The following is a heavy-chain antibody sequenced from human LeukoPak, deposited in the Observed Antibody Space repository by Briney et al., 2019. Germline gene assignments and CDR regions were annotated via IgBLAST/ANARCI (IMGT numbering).Heavy chain of an antibody. CDR1: GFTFSSYA. CDR3: ARVTGGRIPYFDY. J-gene: IGHJ4*02. Sequence: GGSLRLSCAASGFTFSSYAMHWVRQAPGKGLEWVAVISYDGSNKYYADSVKGRFTISRDNSKNTLYLQMNSLRAEDTAVYYCARVTGGRIPYFDYWGQGTLVTASS. CDR2: ISYDGSNK. V-gene: IGHV3-30-3*01. D-gene: IGHD3-16*01.